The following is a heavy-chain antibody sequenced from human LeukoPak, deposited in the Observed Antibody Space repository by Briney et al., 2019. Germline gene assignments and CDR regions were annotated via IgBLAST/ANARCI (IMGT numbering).Heavy chain of an antibody. Sequence: GGSLRLSCAASGFTFSSYNMNWVRQAPGKGLEWVSHISSSSITIYYADSVKGRFTVSRDNAKNSLYLQMNSLRDEDTAVYYCARTGPYSYCSSTCCHDYWGQGTLVTVSS. D-gene: IGHD2-2*01. CDR2: ISSSSITI. CDR3: ARTGPYSYCSSTCCHDY. J-gene: IGHJ4*02. V-gene: IGHV3-48*02. CDR1: GFTFSSYN.